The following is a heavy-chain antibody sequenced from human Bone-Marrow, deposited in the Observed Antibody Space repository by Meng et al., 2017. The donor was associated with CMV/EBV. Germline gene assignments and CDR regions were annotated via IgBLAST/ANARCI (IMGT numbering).Heavy chain of an antibody. D-gene: IGHD2-15*01. J-gene: IGHJ1*01. CDR1: GFDLNRYW. CDR3: VRGAGRCSATACPLRGTFEV. Sequence: GESLKISCSTSGFDLNRYWMNWVRQVPGKGLEWVARIENNGRSKTFADFVRGRSRVSRDNARNTVDLQLTSLRVDDTAVYYCVRGAGRCSATACPLRGTFEVWGQGTLVTVSS. V-gene: IGHV3-74*01. CDR2: IENNGRSK.